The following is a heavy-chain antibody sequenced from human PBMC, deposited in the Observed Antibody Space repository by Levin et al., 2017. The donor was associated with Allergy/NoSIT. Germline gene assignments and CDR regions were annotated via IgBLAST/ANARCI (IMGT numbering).Heavy chain of an antibody. D-gene: IGHD2-2*01. V-gene: IGHV4-30-2*01. J-gene: IGHJ1*01. CDR1: GGSISSGGYS. Sequence: PSETLSLTCAVSGGSISSGGYSWSWIRQPPGKGLEWIGYIYHSGSTYYNPSLKSRVTISVDRSKNQFSLKLSSVTAADTAVYYCARAHAGAEYFQHWGQGTLVTVSS. CDR2: IYHSGST. CDR3: ARAHAGAEYFQH.